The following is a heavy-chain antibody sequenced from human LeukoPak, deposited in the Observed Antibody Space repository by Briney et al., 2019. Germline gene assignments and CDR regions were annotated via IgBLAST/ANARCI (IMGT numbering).Heavy chain of an antibody. D-gene: IGHD6-19*01. CDR1: VGTFTSYA. J-gene: IGHJ4*02. CDR2: IIPIFGIA. V-gene: IGHV1-69*04. Sequence: KLSCEASVGTFTSYAIGGVRHTPGQGLEWMVRIIPIFGIANFAQKFQGRVTITADKSTSTAYMELSSLRSEDTAVYYCARDVGGIAVAGTVDWGQGTLVTVSS. CDR3: ARDVGGIAVAGTVD.